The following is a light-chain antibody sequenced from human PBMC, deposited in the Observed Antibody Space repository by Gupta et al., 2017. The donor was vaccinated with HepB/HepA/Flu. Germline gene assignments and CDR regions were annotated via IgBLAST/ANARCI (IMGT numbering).Light chain of an antibody. CDR1: RGIDNY. J-gene: IGKJ4*01. CDR2: TAS. CDR3: QQGDSYPPT. Sequence: DIQLTQSPSFLSASVGDRVTIPCLASRGIDNYLAWYQQKPGRAPNLLINTASTVQDGVPSRFSGSGSDTELTLTISGLQPEDFAAYFCQQGDSYPPTFGGGTRVEIK. V-gene: IGKV1-9*01.